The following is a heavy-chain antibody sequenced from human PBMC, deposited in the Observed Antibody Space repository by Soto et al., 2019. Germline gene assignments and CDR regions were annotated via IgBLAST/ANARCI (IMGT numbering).Heavy chain of an antibody. D-gene: IGHD2-15*01. Sequence: ASVKVSCKASGYTFTGYYMHWVRQAPGQGLEWMGWINPNSGGTNYAQKFQGWVTMTRDTSISTAYMERSRLRSDDTAVYYCARGSAPGYCSGGSCPAYYYYGMDVWGQGTTVTVSS. CDR1: GYTFTGYY. CDR2: INPNSGGT. V-gene: IGHV1-2*04. CDR3: ARGSAPGYCSGGSCPAYYYYGMDV. J-gene: IGHJ6*02.